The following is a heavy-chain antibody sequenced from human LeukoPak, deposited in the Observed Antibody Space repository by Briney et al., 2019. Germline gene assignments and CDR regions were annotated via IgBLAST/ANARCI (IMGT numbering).Heavy chain of an antibody. V-gene: IGHV1-2*02. D-gene: IGHD3-10*01. J-gene: IGHJ3*02. CDR3: ARDPFGELLPPPDAFDI. CDR2: INPNSGGT. Sequence: ASVKVSCKASVYTFTGYYLRWVRQAPGQGLEWMGCINPNSGGTKYGQKLQGRVTMTRDTSISTAYMELTGLGSDDTAVYYCARDPFGELLPPPDAFDIWGQGTMVTVSS. CDR1: VYTFTGYY.